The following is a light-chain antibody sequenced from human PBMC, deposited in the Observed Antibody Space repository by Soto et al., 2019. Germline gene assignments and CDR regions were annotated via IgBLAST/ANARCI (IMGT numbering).Light chain of an antibody. CDR1: SSDIGGYNY. V-gene: IGLV2-14*01. Sequence: SALTQPASVSGSPGQSITISCTGTSSDIGGYNYVSWYDHHPGKAPRLIIYEVSNRPSGVSSRFSGSKSGNTAYLTISGLQAEDEAHYYRSSYRGSSTSYVFGSGNKVTVL. J-gene: IGLJ1*01. CDR2: EVS. CDR3: SSYRGSSTSYV.